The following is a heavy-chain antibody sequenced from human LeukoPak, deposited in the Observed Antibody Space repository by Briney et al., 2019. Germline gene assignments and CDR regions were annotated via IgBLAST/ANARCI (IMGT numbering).Heavy chain of an antibody. CDR1: GGSVNSGTYY. CDR2: IYYSGST. J-gene: IGHJ4*02. V-gene: IGHV4-61*01. Sequence: KPSETLSLTCTVSGGSVNSGTYYWNWIRQPPGKGLEWIGYIYYSGSTNYNPSLKSRVTISVDTSKNQFSLKLSSVTAADTAVYYCARDRVRGNSNPYFDYWGQGTLVTVSS. D-gene: IGHD4-11*01. CDR3: ARDRVRGNSNPYFDY.